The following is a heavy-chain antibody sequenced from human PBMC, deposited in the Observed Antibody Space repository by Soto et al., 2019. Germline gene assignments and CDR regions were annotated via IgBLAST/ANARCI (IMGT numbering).Heavy chain of an antibody. CDR3: ARGLFGTYGSGSFDY. Sequence: LCGGSISSGGYYWSWIRQHPGKGLEWIGYIYYSGSTYYNPSLKSRVTISVDTSKNQFSLKLSSVTAADTAVYYCARGLFGTYGSGSFDYWGQGTLVTVSS. CDR1: GGSISSGGYY. V-gene: IGHV4-31*02. D-gene: IGHD3-10*01. CDR2: IYYSGST. J-gene: IGHJ4*02.